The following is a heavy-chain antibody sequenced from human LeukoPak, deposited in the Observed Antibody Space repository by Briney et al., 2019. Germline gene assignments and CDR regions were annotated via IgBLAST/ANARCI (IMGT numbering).Heavy chain of an antibody. J-gene: IGHJ4*02. D-gene: IGHD2-15*01. Sequence: GGSLRLSCAASGFTFSSYWMSWVRQAPGKGLEWVANIKQDGSEKYYVDSVKGRFTVSRDNAKNSLYLQMNSLRADDTAVYFCARDYSAGAKIFDYWGQGTLVTVSS. CDR1: GFTFSSYW. V-gene: IGHV3-7*01. CDR2: IKQDGSEK. CDR3: ARDYSAGAKIFDY.